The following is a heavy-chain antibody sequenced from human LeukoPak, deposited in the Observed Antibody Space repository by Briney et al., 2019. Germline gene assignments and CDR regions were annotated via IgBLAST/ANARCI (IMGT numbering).Heavy chain of an antibody. D-gene: IGHD3-3*01. CDR1: GGSYSGYY. V-gene: IGHV4-34*01. Sequence: SETLSLTCAVYGGSYSGYYWSWIRQPPGKGLEWIGEINHSGSTNYNPSLKSRVTISVDTSKNQFSLKLSSVTAADTAVYYCARFSRFTGYNWFDPWGQGTLVTVSS. CDR3: ARFSRFTGYNWFDP. J-gene: IGHJ5*02. CDR2: INHSGST.